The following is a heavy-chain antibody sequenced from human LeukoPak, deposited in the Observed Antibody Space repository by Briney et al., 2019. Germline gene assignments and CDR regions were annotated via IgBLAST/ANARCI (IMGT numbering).Heavy chain of an antibody. CDR2: INPNSGGT. CDR3: ARDKVYDSSGYESYYYGMDV. V-gene: IGHV1-2*02. D-gene: IGHD3-22*01. J-gene: IGHJ6*02. CDR1: GYTFTGYY. Sequence: GASVKVSCKASGYTFTGYYMLWVRQAPGQGLEWMGWINPNSGGTNYAQKFQGRVTMTRDTSISTAYMELSRLRSDDTAVYYCARDKVYDSSGYESYYYGMDVWGQGSTVTVSS.